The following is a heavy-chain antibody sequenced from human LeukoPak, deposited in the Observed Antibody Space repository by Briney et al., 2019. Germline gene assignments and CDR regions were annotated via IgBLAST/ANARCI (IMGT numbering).Heavy chain of an antibody. Sequence: SVKVSCKASGGTFSSYAISWVRQAPGQGLEWMGRIIPILGTANYAQKFQGRVTITADKSTSTAYMELSSLRSEDTAVYYCARVGSVGDFDYWGQGTLVTVSS. CDR2: IIPILGTA. CDR3: ARVGSVGDFDY. D-gene: IGHD1-26*01. J-gene: IGHJ4*02. CDR1: GGTFSSYA. V-gene: IGHV1-69*04.